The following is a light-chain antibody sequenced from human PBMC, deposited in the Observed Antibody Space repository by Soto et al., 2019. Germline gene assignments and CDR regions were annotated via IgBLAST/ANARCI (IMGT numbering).Light chain of an antibody. J-gene: IGKJ4*01. V-gene: IGKV1-9*01. CDR3: QQVNSYPLT. CDR2: ATS. Sequence: DIQLTQSPSFLSASVGDRVTITCRASQDISNYLAWYQQKLGKAPKFLIYATSTVQSGVPSRFSGSGSGTEFTLTISSLQPEYFATYYCQQVNSYPLTFGGGTKVEIK. CDR1: QDISNY.